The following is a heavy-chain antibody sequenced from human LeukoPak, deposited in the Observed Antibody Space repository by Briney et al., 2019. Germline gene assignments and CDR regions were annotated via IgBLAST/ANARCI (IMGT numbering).Heavy chain of an antibody. CDR1: GGSISSGGYY. CDR2: IYHSGST. Sequence: SETLSLTCTVSGGSISSGGYYWSWIRQPPGKGLEWIGYIYHSGSTYYNPSLKSRVTISVDRSKNQFSLKLSSVTAADTAVYYCARSLPSTVVPAALRSYYYYYYYMDVWGKGTTVTVSS. V-gene: IGHV4-30-2*01. CDR3: ARSLPSTVVPAALRSYYYYYYYMDV. J-gene: IGHJ6*03. D-gene: IGHD2-2*01.